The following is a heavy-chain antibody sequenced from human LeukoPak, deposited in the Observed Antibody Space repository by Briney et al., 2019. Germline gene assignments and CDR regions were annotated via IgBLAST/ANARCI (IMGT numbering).Heavy chain of an antibody. CDR1: GSRFTSYW. CDR3: ARHGHCTNGVCYSNYYYYMDV. CDR2: IYPDDSDT. D-gene: IGHD2-8*01. V-gene: IGHV5-51*01. Sequence: GESLKISCKGSGSRFTSYWIGWARPMPGKGLEWMGIIYPDDSDTRYNPSFEGQVIISVDKSISTAYLQWSSLKASDTATYYCARHGHCTNGVCYSNYYYYMDVWGKGTTVTVSS. J-gene: IGHJ6*03.